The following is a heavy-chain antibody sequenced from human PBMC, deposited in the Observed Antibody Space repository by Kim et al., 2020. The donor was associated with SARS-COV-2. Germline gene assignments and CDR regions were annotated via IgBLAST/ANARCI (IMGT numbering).Heavy chain of an antibody. J-gene: IGHJ4*02. CDR3: AGATGSGSYLLDF. CDR2: INVGNGNT. CDR1: GYTFTSHA. V-gene: IGHV1-3*01. D-gene: IGHD3-10*01. Sequence: ASVKVSCKASGYTFTSHAMHWVRQAPGQRLEWMGFINVGNGNTKYSEKFQGRVTITRDTSASTAYMELSSLRSEDTALYYCAGATGSGSYLLDFWGQGTLVTVSS.